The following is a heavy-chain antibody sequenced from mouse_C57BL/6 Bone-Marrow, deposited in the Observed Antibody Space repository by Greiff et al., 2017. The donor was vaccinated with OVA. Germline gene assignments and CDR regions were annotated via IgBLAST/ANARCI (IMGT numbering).Heavy chain of an antibody. CDR1: GYTFTGYW. J-gene: IGHJ2*01. CDR3: AIPNWDDGF. V-gene: IGHV1-9*01. D-gene: IGHD4-1*01. CDR2: ILPGSGST. Sequence: QVQLQQSGAELMKPGASVKLSCKATGYTFTGYWIEWVKQRPGHGLEWIGEILPGSGSTNYNAKFKGKATFTADTSSNTAYMQLSSLTTEDSAIYYCAIPNWDDGFWGQGTTLTVSS.